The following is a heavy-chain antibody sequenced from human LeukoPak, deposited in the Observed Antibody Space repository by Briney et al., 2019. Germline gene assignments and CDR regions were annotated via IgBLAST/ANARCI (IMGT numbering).Heavy chain of an antibody. V-gene: IGHV1-46*01. J-gene: IGHJ4*02. CDR2: INPSGGST. CDR1: GYTFTSYY. CDR3: ARSGVSGSGSYYNFDY. Sequence: PGASVKVSCKASGYTFTSYYMRWVRQAPGQGLEWMGIINPSGGSTSYAQKFQGRVTMTRDTSTSTVYMELSSLRSEDTAVYYCARSGVSGSGSYYNFDYWGQGTLVTVSS. D-gene: IGHD3-10*01.